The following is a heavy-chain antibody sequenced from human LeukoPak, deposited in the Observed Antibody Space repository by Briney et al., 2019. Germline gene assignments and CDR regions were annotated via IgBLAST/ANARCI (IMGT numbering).Heavy chain of an antibody. CDR3: ARNARGPGDY. D-gene: IGHD2-2*01. V-gene: IGHV3-30*03. J-gene: IGHJ4*02. CDR1: GFTFSSYG. Sequence: GGSLRLSCAASGFTFSSYGMHWVRQAPGKGLEWVAVISYDGSNKYYADSVKGRFTISRDNAKNSVYLQMNSLRVEDTGIYYCARNARGPGDYWGQGTVVTVSS. CDR2: ISYDGSNK.